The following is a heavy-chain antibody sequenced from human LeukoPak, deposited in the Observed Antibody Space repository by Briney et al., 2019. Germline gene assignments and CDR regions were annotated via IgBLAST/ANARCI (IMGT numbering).Heavy chain of an antibody. CDR3: AREGREQQAFDY. CDR2: INPSGGST. V-gene: IGHV1-46*01. D-gene: IGHD6-13*01. Sequence: ASVEVSCKASGYTFTSYYMHWVRQAPGQGLEWMGIINPSGGSTSYAQKFQGRVTMTRDTSTSTVYMELSSLRSEDTAVYYCAREGREQQAFDYWGQGTLVTVSS. CDR1: GYTFTSYY. J-gene: IGHJ4*02.